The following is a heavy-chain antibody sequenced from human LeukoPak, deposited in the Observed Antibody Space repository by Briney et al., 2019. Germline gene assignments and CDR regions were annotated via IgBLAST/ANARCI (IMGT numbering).Heavy chain of an antibody. V-gene: IGHV3-9*01. Sequence: PGRSLRLSCAASGFTFDDYAMHWVRQAPGKGLEWVSGISWNSGSIGYADSVKGRFTISRDNAKNSLYLQMNSLRAEDTALYYCAKDLGGMVVTPSFDYWGQGTLVTVSS. D-gene: IGHD1-26*01. CDR2: ISWNSGSI. CDR3: AKDLGGMVVTPSFDY. CDR1: GFTFDDYA. J-gene: IGHJ4*02.